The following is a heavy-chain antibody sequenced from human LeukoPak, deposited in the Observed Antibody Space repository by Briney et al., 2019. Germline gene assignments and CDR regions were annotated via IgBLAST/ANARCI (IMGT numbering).Heavy chain of an antibody. CDR3: ARQRLGGYSQDYYYMDV. CDR2: IYLGDSDT. Sequence: GGSLKISCKGSGYSFTNYWIGWVRQMPGKGLEWLGIIYLGDSDTRYSPSFQGQVTISADRSNSTAYLQWSSLKASDTAIYYCARQRLGGYSQDYYYMDVWGKGTTVTVSS. V-gene: IGHV5-51*01. D-gene: IGHD5-12*01. CDR1: GYSFTNYW. J-gene: IGHJ6*03.